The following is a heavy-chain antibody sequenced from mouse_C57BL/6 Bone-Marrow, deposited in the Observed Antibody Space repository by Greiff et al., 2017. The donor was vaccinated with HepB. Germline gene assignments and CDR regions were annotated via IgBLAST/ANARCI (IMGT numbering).Heavy chain of an antibody. CDR2: ISSGGSYT. J-gene: IGHJ4*01. Sequence: EVQVVESGGDLVKPGGSLKLSCAASGFTFSSYGMSWVRQTPDKRLEWVANISSGGSYTYYPDSVKGRFTISRDNAKNTLYLQMSSLKSEDTAMYYCARRGLYYYAMDYWGQGTSVTVSS. V-gene: IGHV5-6*01. CDR3: ARRGLYYYAMDY. D-gene: IGHD3-1*01. CDR1: GFTFSSYG.